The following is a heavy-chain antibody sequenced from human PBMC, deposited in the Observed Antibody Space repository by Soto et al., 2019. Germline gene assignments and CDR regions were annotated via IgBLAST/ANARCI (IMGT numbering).Heavy chain of an antibody. CDR2: IFSNDEK. Sequence: ESGPTLVNPTETLTLTCTVSGFSLSNARMGVSWIRQPPGKALEWLAHIFSNDEKSYSTSLKSRLTISKDTSKSQVVLTMTNMDPVDTATYYCARYSGYDDQYYYGMDVWGQGTTVTVSS. J-gene: IGHJ6*02. CDR1: GFSLSNARMG. CDR3: ARYSGYDDQYYYGMDV. V-gene: IGHV2-26*01. D-gene: IGHD5-12*01.